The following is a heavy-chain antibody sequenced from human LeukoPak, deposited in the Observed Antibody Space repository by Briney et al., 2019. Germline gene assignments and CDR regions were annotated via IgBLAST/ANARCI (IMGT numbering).Heavy chain of an antibody. CDR3: ATGGNFYYSH. Sequence: GGSLRLSCAASGFPFSGYGMHWVRQAPGKGLEWVAVAYGDGGSQYYADSVKGRFSISKDISKNTLSLQMNSLRAEDTAVYSCATGGNFYYSHWGQGTLVTVSS. J-gene: IGHJ1*01. CDR1: GFPFSGYG. D-gene: IGHD4-11*01. CDR2: AYGDGGSQ. V-gene: IGHV3-33*01.